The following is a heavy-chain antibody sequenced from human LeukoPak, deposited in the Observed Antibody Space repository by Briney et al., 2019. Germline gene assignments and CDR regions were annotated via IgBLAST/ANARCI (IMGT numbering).Heavy chain of an antibody. D-gene: IGHD4-11*01. V-gene: IGHV4-59*01. Sequence: SETLSLTCTVTGFSICSYYRNWIRQPPGKGLEWIGYIYYSGSTNYNPSLKSRVTISVDTSKNQFSLRLSSVTAADTAVNYCTVARRGTYSNYNLGYYGLDVWGQGTTVTVSS. CDR2: IYYSGST. CDR1: GFSICSYY. CDR3: TVARRGTYSNYNLGYYGLDV. J-gene: IGHJ6*02.